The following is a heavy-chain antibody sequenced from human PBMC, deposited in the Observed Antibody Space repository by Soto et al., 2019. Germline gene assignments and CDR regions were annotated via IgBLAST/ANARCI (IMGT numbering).Heavy chain of an antibody. CDR1: GYTFTSYG. J-gene: IGHJ4*02. V-gene: IGHV1-18*01. D-gene: IGHD3-10*01. CDR3: ARDLYPHDYGSGRPLCY. Sequence: ASVKVSCKASGYTFTSYGISWVRQAPGQGLEWMGWISAYNGNTNYAQKLQGRVTMTTDTSTSTAYMELRSLRSDDTAVYYCARDLYPHDYGSGRPLCYWGQGTLVTVAS. CDR2: ISAYNGNT.